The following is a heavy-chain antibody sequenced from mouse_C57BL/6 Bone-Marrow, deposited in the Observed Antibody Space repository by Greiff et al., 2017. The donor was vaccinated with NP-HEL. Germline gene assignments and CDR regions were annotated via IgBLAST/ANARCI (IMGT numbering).Heavy chain of an antibody. V-gene: IGHV1-74*01. J-gene: IGHJ4*01. CDR2: IHPSASDT. Sequence: QVHVKQPGAELVKPGASVKVSCKASGYTFTSYWMHWVKQRPGQGLEWIGRIHPSASDTNYNQKFKGKATLTVDKSSSTAYMQLSSLTSEDSAVYYCAIGPSHYAMDYWGQGTSVTVSS. CDR1: GYTFTSYW. CDR3: AIGPSHYAMDY.